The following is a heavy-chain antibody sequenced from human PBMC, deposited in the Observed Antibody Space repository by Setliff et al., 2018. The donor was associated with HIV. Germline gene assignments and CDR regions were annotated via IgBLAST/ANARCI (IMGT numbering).Heavy chain of an antibody. CDR3: ARGVPPDLYYDSSHGYDAFDI. V-gene: IGHV4-39*07. CDR1: GGSISSSSYY. CDR2: IYYSGST. J-gene: IGHJ3*02. D-gene: IGHD3-22*01. Sequence: SETLSLTCTVSGGSISSSSYYWGWIRQPPGKGLEWIGSIYYSGSTNYNPSLKSRVTISVDTSKNQFSLKLSSVTAADTAVYYCARGVPPDLYYDSSHGYDAFDIWGQGTMVTVSS.